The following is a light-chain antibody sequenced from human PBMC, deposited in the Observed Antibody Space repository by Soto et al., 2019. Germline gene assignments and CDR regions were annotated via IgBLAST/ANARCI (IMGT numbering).Light chain of an antibody. CDR3: CSYAGSYTSYF. Sequence: QSVLTQPRSVSGSPGQSVTISCTGTSSDVGGYNYVSWYQQHPGKAPKLMIYDVSKRPSGVPDRFSGSKSGNTASLTISGLQAEDEADYYCCSYAGSYTSYFFGTGTQLTVL. CDR2: DVS. CDR1: SSDVGGYNY. V-gene: IGLV2-11*01. J-gene: IGLJ1*01.